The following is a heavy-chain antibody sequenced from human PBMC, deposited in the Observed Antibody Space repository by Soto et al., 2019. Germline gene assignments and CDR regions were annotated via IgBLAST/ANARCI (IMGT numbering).Heavy chain of an antibody. CDR3: ARDTDGLHY. V-gene: IGHV3-74*01. CDR1: GLIFSNYK. CDR2: INTDGSII. Sequence: GSLRLSCAASGLIFSNYKMHWVRHAPGKGLVWVSRINTDGSIIDYADSVKGRFTVSRDNAKNTLYLQMNSLRADDTAVYYCARDTDGLHYWGQGTLVTVSS. J-gene: IGHJ4*02.